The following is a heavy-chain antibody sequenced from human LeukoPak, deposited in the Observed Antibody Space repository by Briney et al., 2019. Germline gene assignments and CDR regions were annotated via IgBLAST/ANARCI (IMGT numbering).Heavy chain of an antibody. Sequence: GGSLRLSCAASGFTFSSYWMSWVRQAPGKGLEWVANIKQDGSEKYYVDSVKGRFTISRDNSKNTLSLQMNSLRAEDTAVYYCAKAQDPIAAAGTSPFDYWGQGTLVTVSS. CDR2: IKQDGSEK. D-gene: IGHD6-13*01. CDR3: AKAQDPIAAAGTSPFDY. J-gene: IGHJ4*02. CDR1: GFTFSSYW. V-gene: IGHV3-7*03.